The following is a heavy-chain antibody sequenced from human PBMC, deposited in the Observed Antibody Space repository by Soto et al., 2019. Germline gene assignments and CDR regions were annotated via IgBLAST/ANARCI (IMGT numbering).Heavy chain of an antibody. CDR1: GFTFSTYD. Sequence: GGSLRLSCAASGFTFSTYDMHWVRQATGKGLEWVSAIGTAGDTYYPGSVKGRFTISRENAKNSLYLQMNSLRAGDTAVYYCARGRGITMLRGVITSYGMDVWGPGTTVTVSS. D-gene: IGHD3-10*01. J-gene: IGHJ6*02. CDR2: IGTAGDT. V-gene: IGHV3-13*04. CDR3: ARGRGITMLRGVITSYGMDV.